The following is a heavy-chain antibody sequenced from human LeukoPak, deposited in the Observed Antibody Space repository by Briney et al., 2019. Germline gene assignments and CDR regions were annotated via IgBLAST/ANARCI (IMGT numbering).Heavy chain of an antibody. D-gene: IGHD6-19*01. J-gene: IGHJ4*02. CDR2: ISGSGGST. V-gene: IGHV3-23*01. CDR1: GFTFSSYA. Sequence: GGSLRLSCTASGFTFSSYAMSWVRRAPGKGLEWVSAISGSGGSTYYADSVKGRFTISRDNSKNTLYLQMNSLGAEDTAVYYCAKDRAVAGTNYFDYWGQGTLVTVSS. CDR3: AKDRAVAGTNYFDY.